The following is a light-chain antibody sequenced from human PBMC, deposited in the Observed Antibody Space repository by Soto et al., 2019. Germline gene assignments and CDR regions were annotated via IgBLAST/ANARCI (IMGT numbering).Light chain of an antibody. CDR2: GAS. V-gene: IGKV3-20*01. CDR1: QSVRSSY. CDR3: QQYGSSPRT. J-gene: IGKJ1*01. Sequence: EIVLTQSPGTLSLSPGERATFSCRASQSVRSSYLAWYQQKPGQAPRLLIYGASSRATGIPDRFTGSGSGTDFTLAISRLEPEDFAVYYCQQYGSSPRTFGQGTKVDIK.